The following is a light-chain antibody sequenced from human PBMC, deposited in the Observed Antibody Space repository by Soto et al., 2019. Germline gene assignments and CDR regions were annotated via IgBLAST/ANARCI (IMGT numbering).Light chain of an antibody. Sequence: QSVLTQPASVSGSPGQSITISCTGTSSDVGAYGYVSWYQQHPGKAPKLMIYEVTYRPSGVSNRFSGSKSGNAASLTISGLQAEDEADYYCTSYTTSSTLVFGGGTKLTVL. J-gene: IGLJ2*01. CDR1: SSDVGAYGY. V-gene: IGLV2-14*01. CDR3: TSYTTSSTLV. CDR2: EVT.